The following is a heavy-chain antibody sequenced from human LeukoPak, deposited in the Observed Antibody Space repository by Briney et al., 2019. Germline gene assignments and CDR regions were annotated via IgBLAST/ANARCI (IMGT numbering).Heavy chain of an antibody. CDR2: IYTSGST. Sequence: SETLSLTCAVQGGSFSGFFWTWMRQPPGKGPEWIGRIYTSGSTNYNPSLKSRVTMSVDTSKNQFSLKLSSVTAADTAVYYCARGRIAALRYYYYMDVWGKGTTVTVSS. CDR1: GGSFSGFF. V-gene: IGHV4-59*10. J-gene: IGHJ6*03. CDR3: ARGRIAALRYYYYMDV. D-gene: IGHD6-6*01.